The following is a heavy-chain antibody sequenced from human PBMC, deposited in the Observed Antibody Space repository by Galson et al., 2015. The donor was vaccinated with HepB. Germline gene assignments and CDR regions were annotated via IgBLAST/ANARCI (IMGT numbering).Heavy chain of an antibody. J-gene: IGHJ3*02. Sequence: SLRLSCAASGFTFSSYSMNWVRQAPGKGLEWVSSISSSSSYIYYADSVKGRFTISRDNAKNSLYLQMNSLRAEDTAVYYCARVKAAGSHAFDIWGQGTMVTVSS. D-gene: IGHD6-13*01. CDR3: ARVKAAGSHAFDI. CDR1: GFTFSSYS. CDR2: ISSSSSYI. V-gene: IGHV3-21*01.